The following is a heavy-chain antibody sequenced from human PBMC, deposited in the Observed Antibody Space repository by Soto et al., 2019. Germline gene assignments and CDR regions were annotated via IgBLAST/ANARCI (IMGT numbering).Heavy chain of an antibody. CDR2: INHSGGT. D-gene: IGHD1-26*01. CDR1: GGSFSGYY. V-gene: IGHV4-34*01. CDR3: ARGGWEVRFDP. J-gene: IGHJ5*02. Sequence: QVQLQQWGAGLLKPSETLSLTCAVYGGSFSGYYWSWVRQPPGKGLEWSGEINHSGGTNYNPSLKSRVTISVDTSKNQFSLRLNSVTAADTAMYYCARGGWEVRFDPWGQGTPVTVSS.